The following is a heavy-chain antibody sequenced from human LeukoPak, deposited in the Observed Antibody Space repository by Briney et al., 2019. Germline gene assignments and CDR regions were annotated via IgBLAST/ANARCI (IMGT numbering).Heavy chain of an antibody. J-gene: IGHJ3*02. CDR3: ARDLISRWELPNDAFDI. D-gene: IGHD1-26*01. CDR1: GYTFNSYG. CDR2: ISAYNGNT. V-gene: IGHV1-18*01. Sequence: ASVKVSCKASGYTFNSYGISWVRQAPGQGLEWMGWISAYNGNTNYAQKLQGRVTMTTDTSTSTAYMELRSLRSDDTAVYYCARDLISRWELPNDAFDIWGQGTMVTVSS.